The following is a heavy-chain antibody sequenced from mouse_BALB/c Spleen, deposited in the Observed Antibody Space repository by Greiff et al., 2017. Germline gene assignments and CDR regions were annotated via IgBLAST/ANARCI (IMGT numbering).Heavy chain of an antibody. CDR1: GYTFTSYY. D-gene: IGHD6-1*01. J-gene: IGHJ3*01. CDR3: TISTRLPWFAY. Sequence: VKLQQPGAELVKPGASVKLSCKASGYTFTSYYMYWVKQRPGQGLEWIGGINPSNGGTNFNEKFKSKATLTVDKSSSTAYMQLSSLTSEDSAVYYCTISTRLPWFAYWGQGTLVTVSA. CDR2: INPSNGGT. V-gene: IGHV1S16*01.